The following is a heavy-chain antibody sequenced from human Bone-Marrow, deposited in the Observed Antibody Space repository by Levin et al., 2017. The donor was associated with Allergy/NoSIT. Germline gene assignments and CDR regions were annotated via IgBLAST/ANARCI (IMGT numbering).Heavy chain of an antibody. CDR1: GGSITGYY. J-gene: IGHJ4*02. Sequence: SETLSLTCAVYGGSITGYYWSWIRQPPGKGLEWLGEINRSGRTNYNPSLRSRVTLSVEMSRNQFSLNLKSITAADAAVYYCARGDTNGYTEFFDYWGQGILVTVSS. V-gene: IGHV4-34*01. CDR2: INRSGRT. CDR3: ARGDTNGYTEFFDY. D-gene: IGHD2-8*01.